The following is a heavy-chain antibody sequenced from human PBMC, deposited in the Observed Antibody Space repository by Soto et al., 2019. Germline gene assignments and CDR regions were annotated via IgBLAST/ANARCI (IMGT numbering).Heavy chain of an antibody. D-gene: IGHD2-2*01. CDR3: AGRASYCSSTSCYATPGYYMDV. J-gene: IGHJ6*03. CDR2: INPNSGGT. V-gene: IGHV1-2*04. CDR1: GYTFTGYY. Sequence: VSAKGSCKASGYTFTGYYMHCAQQAPGQGLVWMGWINPNSGGTNYAQKFQGWVTMTRDTSISTAYMELSRLRSDDTAVYYCAGRASYCSSTSCYATPGYYMDVWGKGTTVTVSS.